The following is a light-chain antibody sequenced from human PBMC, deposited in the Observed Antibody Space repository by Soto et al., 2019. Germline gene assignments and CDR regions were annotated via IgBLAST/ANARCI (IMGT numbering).Light chain of an antibody. CDR1: QNIDHH. V-gene: IGKV1-16*01. J-gene: IGKJ2*01. CDR3: QQYNSYPPT. CDR2: AAS. Sequence: DIQMTQSPSSLSASVGDRVTITCRASQNIDHHLNWYQHKPGRAPKLLMDAASRMQSGVPSRFSGSGTGTEFTLIISSLQPEDFATYYCQQYNSYPPTFGQGTKLEIK.